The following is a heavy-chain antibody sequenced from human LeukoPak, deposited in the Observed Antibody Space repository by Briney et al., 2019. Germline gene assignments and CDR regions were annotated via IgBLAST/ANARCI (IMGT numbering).Heavy chain of an antibody. D-gene: IGHD2-21*01. Sequence: SETLSLTCTVSGGSISSYYWSWIRQPPGKGLEWIGYIYTSGSTNYNPSLKSRVTISVDTSKNQFSLKLSSVTAADTAVYYCARHIPGYNWFDPWGQGTLVTVSS. CDR2: IYTSGST. J-gene: IGHJ5*02. CDR3: ARHIPGYNWFDP. V-gene: IGHV4-4*09. CDR1: GGSISSYY.